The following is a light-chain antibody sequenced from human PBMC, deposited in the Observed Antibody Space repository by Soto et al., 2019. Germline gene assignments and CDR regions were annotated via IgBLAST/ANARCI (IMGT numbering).Light chain of an antibody. Sequence: EIVLTQSPATLSVSPGERATLSCRASQSVSSNLAWYQQKPGQAPRLLIYGASTRATGIPARFSGSGSGTDFTLTISSLQPEDFAVYYCQQDYHSLTFGGGTKVDIK. J-gene: IGKJ4*01. CDR3: QQDYHSLT. CDR2: GAS. CDR1: QSVSSN. V-gene: IGKV3D-15*01.